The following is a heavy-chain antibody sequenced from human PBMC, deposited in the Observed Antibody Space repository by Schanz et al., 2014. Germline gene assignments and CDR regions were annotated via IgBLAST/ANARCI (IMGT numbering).Heavy chain of an antibody. CDR2: IDPRGAST. D-gene: IGHD3-16*01. J-gene: IGHJ5*01. CDR3: ARNYEWFES. Sequence: QVQLVQSGAEVKKPGASVKVSCKASGYTLTGFGVSWVRQAPGQGLEWMGMIDPRGASTTYAQKFQGRLSLTGDMSTSTLYLELRSLTSEDTAVYYCARNYEWFESWGQGTLVTVSS. V-gene: IGHV1-46*03. CDR1: GYTLTGFG.